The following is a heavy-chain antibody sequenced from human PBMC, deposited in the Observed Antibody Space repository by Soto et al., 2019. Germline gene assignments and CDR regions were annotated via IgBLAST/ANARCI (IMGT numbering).Heavy chain of an antibody. CDR2: IYYSGST. Sequence: LSLTCTVSGGSISSYYWSWIRQPPGKGLEWIGYIYYSGSTNYNPSLKSRVTISVDTSKNQFPLKLSSVTAADTAVYYCARDKVRMGYGGFDYWGQGTLVTVSS. J-gene: IGHJ4*02. CDR1: GGSISSYY. V-gene: IGHV4-59*01. D-gene: IGHD5-18*01. CDR3: ARDKVRMGYGGFDY.